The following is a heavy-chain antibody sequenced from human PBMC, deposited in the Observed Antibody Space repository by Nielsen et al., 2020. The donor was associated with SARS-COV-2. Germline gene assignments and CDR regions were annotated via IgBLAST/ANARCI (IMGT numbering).Heavy chain of an antibody. D-gene: IGHD2-8*02. Sequence: ASVKVSCKASGYTFTSYAMNWVRQAPGQGLEWMGRINPNSGGTDYAQKFQGRVTMTRDTSISTAYMELSSLRSDDTAVYYCARSPGAPVLYYFDYWGQGTLDTVSS. CDR3: ARSPGAPVLYYFDY. V-gene: IGHV1-2*06. CDR1: GYTFTSYA. CDR2: INPNSGGT. J-gene: IGHJ4*02.